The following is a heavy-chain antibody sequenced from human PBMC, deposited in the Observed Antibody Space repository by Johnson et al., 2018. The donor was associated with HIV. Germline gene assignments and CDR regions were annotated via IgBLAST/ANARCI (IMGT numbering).Heavy chain of an antibody. CDR1: GFSFSNYG. CDR2: LWYDGSNK. CDR3: ARRAYTSGWYAAFDI. J-gene: IGHJ3*02. D-gene: IGHD6-19*01. V-gene: IGHV3-33*08. Sequence: QVQLVESGGGVVQPGRSLRLSCEASGFSFSNYGMHWVRPAPGKGLEWVAVLWYDGSNKYYADSVKGRFPISRDNSKNTLYLQMNSLKSEDTAVYFCARRAYTSGWYAAFDIWGQGTMVTVSS.